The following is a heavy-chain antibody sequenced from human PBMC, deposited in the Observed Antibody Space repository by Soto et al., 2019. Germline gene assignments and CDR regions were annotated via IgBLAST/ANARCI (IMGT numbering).Heavy chain of an antibody. CDR2: ISSSSSTI. Sequence: EVQLVESGGGLVQPGGSLRLSCAASGFTFSSYSMNWVRQAPGKGLEWVSYISSSSSTIYYADSVKGRFTISRDNAKNSLYLQMNSLRDEDTAVYYCARDDDADSLHYYYYGMDVWGQGTTVTVSS. V-gene: IGHV3-48*02. D-gene: IGHD1-1*01. J-gene: IGHJ6*02. CDR1: GFTFSSYS. CDR3: ARDDDADSLHYYYYGMDV.